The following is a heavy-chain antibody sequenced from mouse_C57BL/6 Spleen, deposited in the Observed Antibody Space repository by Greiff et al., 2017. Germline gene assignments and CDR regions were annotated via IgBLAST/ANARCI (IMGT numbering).Heavy chain of an antibody. V-gene: IGHV1-7*01. CDR2: INPSSGYT. CDR1: GYTFTSYW. D-gene: IGHD4-1*01. CDR3: TKRHSNCVFDY. J-gene: IGHJ2*01. Sequence: QVQLQQSGAELAKPGASVKLSCKASGYTFTSYWMHWVKQRPGQGLEWIGYINPSSGYTKYNQKFKDKATLTADKSSSTACMQLSSLTYEDSAVYYCTKRHSNCVFDYWGQGTTLTVSS.